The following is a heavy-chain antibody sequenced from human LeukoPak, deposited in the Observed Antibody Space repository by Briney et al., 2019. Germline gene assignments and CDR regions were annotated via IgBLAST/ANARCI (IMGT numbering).Heavy chain of an antibody. D-gene: IGHD2-21*02. J-gene: IGHJ4*02. Sequence: PGGSLRLSCAASGFTFSSYGMHWVRQAPGKGLEWVAVISYDGSNKYYADSVKGRFTISRDNSKNTLYLQMNSLRAEDTAVYYCAKGAPYCGGDCYFDYWGQGTLVTVSS. CDR2: ISYDGSNK. CDR1: GFTFSSYG. V-gene: IGHV3-30*18. CDR3: AKGAPYCGGDCYFDY.